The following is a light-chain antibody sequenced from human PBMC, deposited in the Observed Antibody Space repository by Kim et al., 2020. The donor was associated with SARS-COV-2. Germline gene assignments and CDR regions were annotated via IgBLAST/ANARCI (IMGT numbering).Light chain of an antibody. V-gene: IGKV1-39*01. CDR3: QQSYYTLPLT. J-gene: IGKJ4*01. CDR2: GAS. Sequence: SLGDRVTITCRASQSIGNYLNWYQQRPGKVPRLLIFGASNLQDEVPSRFSGSGSGTDFTLTINGLQAEGFATYYCQQSYYTLPLTFGGGTKVDIK. CDR1: QSIGNY.